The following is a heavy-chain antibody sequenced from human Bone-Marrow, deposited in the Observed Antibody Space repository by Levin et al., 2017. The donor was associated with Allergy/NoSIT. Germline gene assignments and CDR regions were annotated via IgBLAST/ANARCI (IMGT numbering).Heavy chain of an antibody. Sequence: PGGSLRLSCAASGFTVNNNYMSWVRQAPGKGLEWVSLIYSGGSTSYADSVKGRFTISRDNSKNTLYLQMNSLRAEDTAVYYCTGGPGGRGYWGQGTLVTVSS. CDR3: TGGPGGRGY. V-gene: IGHV3-53*01. D-gene: IGHD3-16*01. CDR1: GFTVNNNY. J-gene: IGHJ4*02. CDR2: IYSGGST.